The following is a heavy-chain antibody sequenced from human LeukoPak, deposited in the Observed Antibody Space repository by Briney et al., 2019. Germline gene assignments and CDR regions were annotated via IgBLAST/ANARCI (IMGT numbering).Heavy chain of an antibody. V-gene: IGHV3-21*01. CDR3: ARDQGLLVVAGRFGY. J-gene: IGHJ4*02. CDR1: GVTFSSYS. D-gene: IGHD6-19*01. Sequence: KPGGSLRLSCAASGVTFSSYSMNWVRQAPGKGLEWVSSISSSSSYIYYADSVKGRFTISRDNAKNSLYLQMNSLRAEDTAVYYCARDQGLLVVAGRFGYWGQGTLVTVSS. CDR2: ISSSSSYI.